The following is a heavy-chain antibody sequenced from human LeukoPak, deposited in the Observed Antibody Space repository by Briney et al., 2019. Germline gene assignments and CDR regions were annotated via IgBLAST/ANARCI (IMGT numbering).Heavy chain of an antibody. V-gene: IGHV3-74*01. CDR2: ISADGSGT. CDR1: GFTFSRYW. Sequence: GGSLRLSSADSGFTFSRYWMHWVGQTPGKGLVCVSCISADGSGTIYADSVKGRVTISRDNTKRTLYLQMHSLRAEDTAVYYCAKDSPTLYCSGGSCYFDYWGQGTLVTVSS. D-gene: IGHD2-15*01. J-gene: IGHJ4*02. CDR3: AKDSPTLYCSGGSCYFDY.